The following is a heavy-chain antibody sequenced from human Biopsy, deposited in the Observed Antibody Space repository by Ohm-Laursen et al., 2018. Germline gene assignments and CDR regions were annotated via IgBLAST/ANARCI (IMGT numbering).Heavy chain of an antibody. Sequence: GTLSLTCSVSGGSIISYYWTWIRQPPGQGLEWIGHVYNGGITNYNPSLKSRVTISKDTSKNQFSLQVNSVTAADTAVYYCARTPRDSFWSGSYKRGLWFDPWGQGTLVNVSS. D-gene: IGHD3-3*01. CDR1: GGSIISYY. CDR3: ARTPRDSFWSGSYKRGLWFDP. J-gene: IGHJ5*02. V-gene: IGHV4-59*01. CDR2: VYNGGIT.